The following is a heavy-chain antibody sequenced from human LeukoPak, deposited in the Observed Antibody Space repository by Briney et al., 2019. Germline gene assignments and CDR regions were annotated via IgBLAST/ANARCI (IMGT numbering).Heavy chain of an antibody. D-gene: IGHD2-21*01. J-gene: IGHJ5*02. V-gene: IGHV1-2*02. CDR3: ARGAPVFRWFDP. CDR2: INPNSGGT. CDR1: VYTFTGYY. Sequence: GASVKASCKASVYTFTGYYMHWVRQAPGQGLEWMGWINPNSGGTNYAQKFQGRVTMTRDTSISTAYMELSRLRSDDTAVYYCARGAPVFRWFDPWGQGTLVTVSS.